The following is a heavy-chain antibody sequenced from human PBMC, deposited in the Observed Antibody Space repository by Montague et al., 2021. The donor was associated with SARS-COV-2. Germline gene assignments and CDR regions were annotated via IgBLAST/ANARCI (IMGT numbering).Heavy chain of an antibody. CDR1: GFTFGDYG. CDR3: AKGFGDRSNGYEGYYAMDV. CDR2: ITWNSGSI. D-gene: IGHD5-12*01. J-gene: IGHJ6*02. Sequence: SLRLSCAASGFTFGDYGMHWVRQAPGKGLEWVSSITWNSGSIDYADSVKGRFTISRDNAKNSLHLQMNNLRPEDTALYYCAKGFGDRSNGYEGYYAMDVWGQGTTVTVSS. V-gene: IGHV3-9*01.